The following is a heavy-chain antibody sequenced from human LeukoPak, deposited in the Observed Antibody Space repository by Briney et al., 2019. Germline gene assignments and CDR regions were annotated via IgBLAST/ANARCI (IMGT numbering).Heavy chain of an antibody. D-gene: IGHD6-19*01. CDR1: GSSFTSYW. V-gene: IGHV5-51*01. CDR2: IYPGDSDT. CDR3: ARPASSGWYEY. Sequence: GGSLQISCKGSGSSFTSYWIGWVRQLPGKGLEGMGIIYPGDSDTRYSPSFQGQVTISADKSISTAYLQWSSLKASDTAMYYCARPASSGWYEYWGQGTLVTVSS. J-gene: IGHJ4*02.